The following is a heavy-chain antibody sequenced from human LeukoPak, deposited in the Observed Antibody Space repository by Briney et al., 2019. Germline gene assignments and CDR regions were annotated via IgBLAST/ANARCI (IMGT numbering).Heavy chain of an antibody. CDR2: IYYSGST. CDR3: ARRAAAAGTGFYYFDY. CDR1: GGSISSYY. Sequence: SETLSLTCSVSGGSISSYYWSWIRRPPGKGLEWIGYIYYSGSTNYNPSLKSRVTISVDTSKNQFSLKLSSVTAADTAVYYCARRAAAAGTGFYYFDYWGQGTLVTVSS. V-gene: IGHV4-59*01. J-gene: IGHJ4*02. D-gene: IGHD6-13*01.